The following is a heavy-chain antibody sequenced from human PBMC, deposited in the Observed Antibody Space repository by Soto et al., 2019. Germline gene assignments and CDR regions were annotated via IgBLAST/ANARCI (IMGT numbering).Heavy chain of an antibody. CDR1: GGSFSGYY. CDR3: ARDGYSSSSGACFDY. V-gene: IGHV4-34*01. Sequence: SETLSLTCAVYGGSFSGYYWSWIRQPPGKGLEWIGEINHSGSTNYNPSLKSRVTISVDTSKNQFSLKLSSVTAADTAVYYCARDGYSSSSGACFDYWGQGTLVTVS. J-gene: IGHJ4*02. CDR2: INHSGST. D-gene: IGHD6-6*01.